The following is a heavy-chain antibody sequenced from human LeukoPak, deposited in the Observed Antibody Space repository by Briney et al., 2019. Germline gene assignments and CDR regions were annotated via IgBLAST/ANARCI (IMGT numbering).Heavy chain of an antibody. CDR2: IHYSGST. CDR3: ASVDTAMETIDY. Sequence: SETLSLTCTVSGGSISSYYWSWIRQPPGKGLEWIGYIHYSGSTNYNPSLKSRVTISVDTSKNQFSLKLSSVTAADTAVYYCASVDTAMETIDYWGQGTLVTVSS. V-gene: IGHV4-59*01. CDR1: GGSISSYY. D-gene: IGHD5-18*01. J-gene: IGHJ4*02.